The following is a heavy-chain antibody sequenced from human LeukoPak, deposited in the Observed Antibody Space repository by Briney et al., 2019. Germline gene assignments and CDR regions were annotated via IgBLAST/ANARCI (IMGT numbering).Heavy chain of an antibody. CDR1: GFTFDDYA. Sequence: GGSLRLSCAASGFTFDDYAMHWVRQAPGKGLEWVANIKQDGSEKYYVDSVKGRFTISRDNAKNSLYLQMNSLRAEDTAVYYCARDSHYYYYMDVWGKGTTVTVSS. J-gene: IGHJ6*03. V-gene: IGHV3-7*01. CDR2: IKQDGSEK. CDR3: ARDSHYYYYMDV.